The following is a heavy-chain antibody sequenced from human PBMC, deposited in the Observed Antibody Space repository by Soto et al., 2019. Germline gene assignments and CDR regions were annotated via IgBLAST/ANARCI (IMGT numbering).Heavy chain of an antibody. D-gene: IGHD3-22*01. V-gene: IGHV3-23*01. J-gene: IGHJ4*02. Sequence: EVQLLESGGDLARPGGSLRLACAASGFAFSSYDMSWVRQAPGKGLEWVSTFRGSGGDTFYADSVKGRFTISRDDSKNTLSLQMNSLRGDDTALYFCAKDRGVGGYPLVDSWGQGTLVTVSS. CDR1: GFAFSSYD. CDR3: AKDRGVGGYPLVDS. CDR2: FRGSGGDT.